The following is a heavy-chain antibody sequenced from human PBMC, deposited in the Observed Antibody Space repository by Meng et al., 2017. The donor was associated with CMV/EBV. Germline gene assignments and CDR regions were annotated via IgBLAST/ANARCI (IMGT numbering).Heavy chain of an antibody. D-gene: IGHD3-22*01. J-gene: IGHJ6*02. CDR1: GYTFTGYY. V-gene: IGHV1-69*05. CDR2: IIPIFGTA. CDR3: ARGARITMIVGGSYYYYYGMDV. Sequence: SVKVSCKASGYTFTGYYMHWVRQAPGQGLEWMGGIIPIFGTANYAQKFQGRVAITTDESTTTAYMELSSLRSEDTAVFYCARGARITMIVGGSYYYYYGMDVWGQGTTVTVSS.